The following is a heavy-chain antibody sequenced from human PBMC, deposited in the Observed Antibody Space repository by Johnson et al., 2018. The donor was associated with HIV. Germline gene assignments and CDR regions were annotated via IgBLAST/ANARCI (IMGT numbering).Heavy chain of an antibody. CDR2: ISYDGSNK. D-gene: IGHD6-19*01. CDR1: GFTFSSYA. Sequence: QVQLVESGGGVVQHGRSRRLSCAASGFTFSSYAMHWVRQAPGKGLEWVAVISYDGSNKYYADSVKGRFTISRDNSKNTLYLQMNSLRAEDTAVYYCARLPGYSSGWTLGAFDIWGQGTMVTVSS. CDR3: ARLPGYSSGWTLGAFDI. V-gene: IGHV3-30*04. J-gene: IGHJ3*02.